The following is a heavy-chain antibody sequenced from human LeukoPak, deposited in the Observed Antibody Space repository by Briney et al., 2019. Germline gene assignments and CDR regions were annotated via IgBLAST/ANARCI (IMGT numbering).Heavy chain of an antibody. J-gene: IGHJ4*02. CDR1: GGSISSSSYS. D-gene: IGHD2-2*01. Sequence: SETLSLTCTVSGGSISSSSYSWGWIRQPPGKGLEWIGSIYYSGSTYYNPSLKSRVTISVDTSKNQFSLKLSSVTAADTAVYYCARQYVGIVVVPAAMVDYWGQGTLVTVSS. V-gene: IGHV4-39*01. CDR3: ARQYVGIVVVPAAMVDY. CDR2: IYYSGST.